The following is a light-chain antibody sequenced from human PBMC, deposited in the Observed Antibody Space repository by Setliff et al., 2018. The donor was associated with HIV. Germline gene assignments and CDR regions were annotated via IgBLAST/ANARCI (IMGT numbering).Light chain of an antibody. CDR2: EVS. CDR1: SSDVGGYKY. CDR3: SSYTSRNTLV. V-gene: IGLV2-14*01. J-gene: IGLJ1*01. Sequence: SALTQPASVSGSPGQSITISCTGTSSDVGGYKYVSWYQQHPGKAPKLMIYEVSNRPSGISNRFSGSKSGNTASLTISGLQAEDEADYYCSSYTSRNTLVFGTGTKVTVL.